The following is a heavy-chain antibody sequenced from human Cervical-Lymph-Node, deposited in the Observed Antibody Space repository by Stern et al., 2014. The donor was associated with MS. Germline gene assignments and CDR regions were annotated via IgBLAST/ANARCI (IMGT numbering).Heavy chain of an antibody. CDR2: IYWDDDK. CDR3: AHRTTVVTPGAFDI. CDR1: GFSLSTSGVG. J-gene: IGHJ3*02. V-gene: IGHV2-5*02. Sequence: QVTLKESGPTLVKPTQTLTLTCTFSGFSLSTSGVGVGWIRQPPGKALEWLALIYWDDDKRYSPSLKSRLTITKDTSKNQVVLTMTDMDPVDTATYYCAHRTTVVTPGAFDIWGQGTMVTVSS. D-gene: IGHD4-23*01.